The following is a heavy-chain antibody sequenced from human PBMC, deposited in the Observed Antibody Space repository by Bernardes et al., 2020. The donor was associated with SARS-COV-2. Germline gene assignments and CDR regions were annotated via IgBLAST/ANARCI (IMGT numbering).Heavy chain of an antibody. J-gene: IGHJ6*04. V-gene: IGHV5-51*01. CDR1: GYTFTNYW. CDR3: ARSETWANKNYYSLDV. CDR2: IYPGDSDT. Sequence: GESLKISCKASGYTFTNYWIGWVRQMPGKGLEWMGIIYPGDSDTRYSPSFQGQVTISADKSMNTAYLQWSSLKASDTAMYYCARSETWANKNYYSLDVWGKETTVTVSS.